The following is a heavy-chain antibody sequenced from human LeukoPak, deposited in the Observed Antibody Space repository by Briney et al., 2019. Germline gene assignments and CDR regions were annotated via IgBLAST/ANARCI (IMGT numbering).Heavy chain of an antibody. J-gene: IGHJ4*02. CDR2: IYHSGST. V-gene: IGHV4-4*02. Sequence: PGGSLRLSCAASGFTFSSYAMSWVRQAPGKGLEWIGEIYHSGSTNYNPSLKSRVTISVDKSKNQFSLKLSSVTAADTAVYYCARGENTVGATDFDYWGQGTLVTVSS. CDR3: ARGENTVGATDFDY. D-gene: IGHD1-26*01. CDR1: GFTFSSYAM.